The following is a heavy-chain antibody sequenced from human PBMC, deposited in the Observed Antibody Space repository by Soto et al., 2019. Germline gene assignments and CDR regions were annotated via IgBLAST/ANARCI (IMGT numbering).Heavy chain of an antibody. J-gene: IGHJ3*02. V-gene: IGHV1-69*01. Sequence: QVQLVQSGAEVKKPGSSVKVSCKASGGTFSSYAISWVRQAPGQGLEWMGGIIPIFGTANYAQKFQGRVTITADESTSTAYMELSSLRSEDTAVYYCARDPGYYDSSGYPGGAFDIWGQGKMVTVSS. D-gene: IGHD3-22*01. CDR1: GGTFSSYA. CDR3: ARDPGYYDSSGYPGGAFDI. CDR2: IIPIFGTA.